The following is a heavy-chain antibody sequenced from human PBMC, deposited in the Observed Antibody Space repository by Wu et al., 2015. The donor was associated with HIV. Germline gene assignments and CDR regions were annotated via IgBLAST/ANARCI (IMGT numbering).Heavy chain of an antibody. CDR1: GYTFTDNY. D-gene: IGHD1-26*01. CDR2: INPNSGGS. J-gene: IGHJ1*01. Sequence: QVRLMQSGAEVKKPGASVKVSCKTSGYTFTDNYIHWVRQAPGQGLEWMGWINPNSGGSKSPQKFQGRVTMTRDTSVSTVYLELTRLKFDDTAIYYCTKDYGIVGSTLPEYFQHWGQGTLVTVSS. V-gene: IGHV1-2*02. CDR3: TKDYGIVGSTLPEYFQH.